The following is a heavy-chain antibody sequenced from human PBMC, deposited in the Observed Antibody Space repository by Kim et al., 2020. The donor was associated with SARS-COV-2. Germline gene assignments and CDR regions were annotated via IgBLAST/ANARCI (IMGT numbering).Heavy chain of an antibody. Sequence: GGSLRLSCAASGFTFSSYGMHWVRQAPGKGLEWVAIISYDGSNKYYADSVKGRFTISRDNSKNTLYLQMNSLRAEDTAVYYCAQDIMSTFGGVFPTEYYCWGLDVWGHGTPVTVSS. V-gene: IGHV3-30*18. CDR3: AQDIMSTFGGVFPTEYYCWGLDV. CDR1: GFTFSSYG. D-gene: IGHD3-16*01. J-gene: IGHJ6*02. CDR2: ISYDGSNK.